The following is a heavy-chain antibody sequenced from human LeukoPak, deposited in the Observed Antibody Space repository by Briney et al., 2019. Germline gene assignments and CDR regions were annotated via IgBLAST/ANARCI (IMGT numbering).Heavy chain of an antibody. V-gene: IGHV3-11*05. J-gene: IGHJ4*02. Sequence: GGSLRFSCAASGFTFSDEDMSWIRQAPGKGLVWVSYVSNSGSYTNYADSVKGRFTISRDNAKSSLYLQMNSVRAEDTAVYYCATGRGAGPGAHFDYWGQGTRSPSPQ. CDR1: GFTFSDED. D-gene: IGHD6-19*01. CDR3: ATGRGAGPGAHFDY. CDR2: VSNSGSYT.